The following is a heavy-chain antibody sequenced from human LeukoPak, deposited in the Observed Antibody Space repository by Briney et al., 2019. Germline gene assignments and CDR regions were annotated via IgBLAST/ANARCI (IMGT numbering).Heavy chain of an antibody. D-gene: IGHD2-21*02. V-gene: IGHV1-3*01. CDR1: GYTFTSYA. J-gene: IGHJ4*02. CDR3: ARGQTEAEAYY. Sequence: ASVKVSCKASGYTFTSYAMHWLRQAPGQRLEWMGWINAGNGNTKYSQKFQGRVTITRDTSASTAYMELSSLRSEDTAVYYCARGQTEAEAYYWGQGTLVTVSS. CDR2: INAGNGNT.